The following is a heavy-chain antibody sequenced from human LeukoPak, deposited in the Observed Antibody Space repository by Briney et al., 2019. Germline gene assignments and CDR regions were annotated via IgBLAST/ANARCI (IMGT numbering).Heavy chain of an antibody. CDR1: GYTITGYY. Sequence: GASVKVSCKASGYTITGYYMHWVRQAPGHGLEWMGWIKPNSGGTNYAQKFQGRVSMTRDTSISTAYMELSRLRSDDTAVYYCARARGDIVVVPAAIWFDPWGQGTLVTVSS. J-gene: IGHJ5*02. CDR2: IKPNSGGT. D-gene: IGHD2-2*01. CDR3: ARARGDIVVVPAAIWFDP. V-gene: IGHV1-2*02.